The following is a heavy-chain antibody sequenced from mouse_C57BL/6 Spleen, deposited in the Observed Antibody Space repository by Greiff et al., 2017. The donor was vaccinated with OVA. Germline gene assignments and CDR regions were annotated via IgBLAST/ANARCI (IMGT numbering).Heavy chain of an antibody. D-gene: IGHD1-1*01. CDR3: ARNALYYYGSSQGGFAY. V-gene: IGHV2-2*01. CDR2: IWSGGST. Sequence: QVQLQQSGPGLVQPSQSLSITCTVSGFSFTSYGVHWVRQSPGKGLEWLGVIWSGGSTDYNAAFISRLSISKDNSKSQVFFKMNSLQADDTAIYYCARNALYYYGSSQGGFAYWGQGTLVTVSA. CDR1: GFSFTSYG. J-gene: IGHJ3*01.